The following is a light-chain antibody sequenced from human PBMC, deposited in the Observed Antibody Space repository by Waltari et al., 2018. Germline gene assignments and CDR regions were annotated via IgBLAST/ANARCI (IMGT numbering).Light chain of an antibody. CDR3: QQYSNWPPWT. CDR1: QSVSRK. Sequence: EIVMTQSPVTLSVSPGERATLSCRVSQSVSRKLAWYQQKPGQAPRLLIYDTSSRATDIPARFSGSGSGTEFTLTISSLQSEDFAVYYCQQYSNWPPWTFSQGTKVEI. V-gene: IGKV3-15*01. CDR2: DTS. J-gene: IGKJ1*01.